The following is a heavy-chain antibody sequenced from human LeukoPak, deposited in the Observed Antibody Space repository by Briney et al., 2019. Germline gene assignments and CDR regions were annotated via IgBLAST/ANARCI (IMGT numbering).Heavy chain of an antibody. Sequence: ASVKVSCKASGGTFSSYAISWVRQAPGQGREWMGGIIPIFGTANYAQKFQGRVTITADESTSTAYMELSSLRSEDTAVYYCATWTLRPGILWWADAFDIWGQGTMVTVSS. J-gene: IGHJ3*02. CDR2: IIPIFGTA. CDR3: ATWTLRPGILWWADAFDI. D-gene: IGHD2-21*01. CDR1: GGTFSSYA. V-gene: IGHV1-69*13.